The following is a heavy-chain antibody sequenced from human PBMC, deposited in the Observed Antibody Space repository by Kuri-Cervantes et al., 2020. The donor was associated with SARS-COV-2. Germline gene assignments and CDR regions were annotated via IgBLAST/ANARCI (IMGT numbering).Heavy chain of an antibody. J-gene: IGHJ4*02. Sequence: GESLKISCAASGFTFEDYAMHWVRQAPGKGLEWVSLISGDGDSTYYADSVKGRFTISRDNSKNTLYLQMNSLRAEDTAVYYCAREELLHGGDYFDYWGQGTLVTVSS. CDR2: ISGDGDST. CDR3: AREELLHGGDYFDY. CDR1: GFTFEDYA. V-gene: IGHV3-43D*03. D-gene: IGHD1-26*01.